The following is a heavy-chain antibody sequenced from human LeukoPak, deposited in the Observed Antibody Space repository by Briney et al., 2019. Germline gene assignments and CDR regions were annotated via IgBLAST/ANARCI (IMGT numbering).Heavy chain of an antibody. CDR3: ARDGGDGYNSDRPTD. V-gene: IGHV1-2*02. CDR2: IIPHSGGT. CDR1: GYTFSGYY. Sequence: ASVKVSCKASGYTFSGYYIHWVRQAPGQGLEWMGWIIPHSGGTNYAQKFQDRVTMTRDTSISTAYMELSRLRSDDTAVYYCARDGGDGYNSDRPTDWGQGTLVTVSS. J-gene: IGHJ4*02. D-gene: IGHD5-24*01.